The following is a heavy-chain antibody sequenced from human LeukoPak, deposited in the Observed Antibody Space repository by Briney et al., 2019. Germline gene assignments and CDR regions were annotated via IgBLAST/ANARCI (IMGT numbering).Heavy chain of an antibody. Sequence: KTSETLSLTCTVSGGSISSGSYYRSWIRQPAGKGLEWIGRINTSGRTNYNPSLESRVTISVDTSKNQFSLNLSSVTAADTAVYYCARTLLPATRGAFDIWGQGTMVTVSS. V-gene: IGHV4-61*02. J-gene: IGHJ3*02. CDR3: ARTLLPATRGAFDI. D-gene: IGHD2-2*01. CDR2: INTSGRT. CDR1: GGSISSGSYY.